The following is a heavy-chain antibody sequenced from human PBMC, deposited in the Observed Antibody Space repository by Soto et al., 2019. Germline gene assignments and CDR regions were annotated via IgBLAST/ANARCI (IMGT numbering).Heavy chain of an antibody. V-gene: IGHV4-34*01. Sequence: ETLSLTCAVYVGSCSGYYWSWIRQPPGKGLEWIGEINHSGSTNYNPSLKSRVTISVDTSKNQFSLKLSSVTAADTAVYYCARGGKVVVAATEVNAFDIWGQGTMVTVSS. CDR3: ARGGKVVVAATEVNAFDI. D-gene: IGHD2-15*01. CDR1: VGSCSGYY. J-gene: IGHJ3*02. CDR2: INHSGST.